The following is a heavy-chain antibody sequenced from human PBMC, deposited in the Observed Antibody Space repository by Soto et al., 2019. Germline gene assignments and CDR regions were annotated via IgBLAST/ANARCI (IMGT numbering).Heavy chain of an antibody. V-gene: IGHV3-73*02. CDR1: GFTFSGSA. CDR2: IRSKANSYAT. D-gene: IGHD6-13*01. CDR3: TRPRAAADGGYYFDY. Sequence: EVQLVESGGGLVQPGGSLKLSCAASGFTFSGSAMHWVRQASGKGLEWVGRIRSKANSYATAYAASVKGRFTISRDDSKNTAYLQMNRLKTEDTAVYYCTRPRAAADGGYYFDYWGQGTLVTVSS. J-gene: IGHJ4*02.